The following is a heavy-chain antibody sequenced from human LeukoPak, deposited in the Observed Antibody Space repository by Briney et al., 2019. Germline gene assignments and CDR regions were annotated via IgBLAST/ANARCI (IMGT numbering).Heavy chain of an antibody. CDR3: ARIIINSGYSYGIDF. V-gene: IGHV3-7*01. CDR1: GFTFSNYW. CDR2: IKQDGGEK. J-gene: IGHJ4*02. Sequence: PGGSLRLSCAASGFTFSNYWMSWVRQAPGKRLEWVANIKQDGGEKYYVDSVKGRFTITRDNSLNILFLQMDSLRADDTAVYYCARIIINSGYSYGIDFWGQGTLVTVSS. D-gene: IGHD5-18*01.